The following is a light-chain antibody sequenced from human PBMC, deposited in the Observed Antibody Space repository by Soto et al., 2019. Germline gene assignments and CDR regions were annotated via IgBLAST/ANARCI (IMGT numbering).Light chain of an antibody. CDR3: QQYNNWPPVT. CDR1: QSVSTN. CDR2: GAS. J-gene: IGKJ3*01. Sequence: EIVMTQSPATLSVSPGERATLSCKASQSVSTNLAWYQQKPGQAPRLLIYGASTRATGIPARFSGSGSGTEFTLTISSLQSEDFAIYYCQQYNNWPPVTFGPGTKVDIK. V-gene: IGKV3-15*01.